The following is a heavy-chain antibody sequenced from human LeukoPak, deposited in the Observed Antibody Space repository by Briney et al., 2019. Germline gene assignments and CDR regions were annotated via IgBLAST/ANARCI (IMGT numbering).Heavy chain of an antibody. Sequence: GGSLRLSCAASGFTFSSYAMSWVRQAPGKGLEWVSTISGSGENTYYADSVKGRFAISRDNSKNTLYLQMYSLRVEDTAVYYCAKWGSGSYYKGSFDYWGQGTLVTVSS. V-gene: IGHV3-23*01. D-gene: IGHD3-10*01. J-gene: IGHJ4*02. CDR3: AKWGSGSYYKGSFDY. CDR2: ISGSGENT. CDR1: GFTFSSYA.